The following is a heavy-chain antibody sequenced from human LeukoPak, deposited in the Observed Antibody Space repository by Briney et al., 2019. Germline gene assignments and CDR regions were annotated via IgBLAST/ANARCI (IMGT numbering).Heavy chain of an antibody. J-gene: IGHJ4*02. CDR1: GFIFSNNW. CDR3: ASSLAALI. Sequence: PGGSLRLSCAASGFIFSNNWMYWVRQAPGKGLVWVSRIKGDGSSTNYADSVKGRFTISRDNAKNTVYLQMNSLTPEDTAVYYCASSLAALIWGQGTLVTVPS. D-gene: IGHD6-25*01. V-gene: IGHV3-74*01. CDR2: IKGDGSST.